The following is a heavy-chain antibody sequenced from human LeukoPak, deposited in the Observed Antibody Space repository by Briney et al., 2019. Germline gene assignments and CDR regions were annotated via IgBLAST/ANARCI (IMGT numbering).Heavy chain of an antibody. J-gene: IGHJ6*02. CDR2: IYHSGST. V-gene: IGHV4-30-2*01. CDR3: ARAVGFYGMDV. Sequence: LRLSCAASGFTFSGYAMTWIRQPPGKGLEWIGYIYHSGSTYYNPSLKSRVTISVDRSKNQSSLKLSSVTAADTAVYYCARAVGFYGMDVWGQGTTVTVSS. CDR1: GFTFSGYA.